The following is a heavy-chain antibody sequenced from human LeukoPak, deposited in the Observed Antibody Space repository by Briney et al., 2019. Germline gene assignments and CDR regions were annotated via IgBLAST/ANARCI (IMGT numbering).Heavy chain of an antibody. D-gene: IGHD5-12*01. J-gene: IGHJ4*02. Sequence: SETLSLTCTVSGGSISSYYWSWIRQPPGKGLEWIGYIYYSGSTNYNPSLKSRVTISVDTSKNQFSLKLSSVTAADTAVYYCARGGGYDQPYFDYWGQGTLVTVSS. V-gene: IGHV4-59*01. CDR1: GGSISSYY. CDR2: IYYSGST. CDR3: ARGGGYDQPYFDY.